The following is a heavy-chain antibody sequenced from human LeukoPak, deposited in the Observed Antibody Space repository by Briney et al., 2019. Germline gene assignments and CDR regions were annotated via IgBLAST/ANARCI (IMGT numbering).Heavy chain of an antibody. CDR1: GGSISSSSYY. CDR3: ARAAAGTSTCFDY. CDR2: IYYSGST. V-gene: IGHV4-39*07. Sequence: PSETLSLTCTVSGGSISSSSYYWGWIRQPPGKGLEWIGSIYYSGSTYYNPSLKSRVTISVDTSKNQFSLKLSSVTAADTAVYYCARAAAGTSTCFDYWGQGTLVTVSS. J-gene: IGHJ4*02. D-gene: IGHD6-13*01.